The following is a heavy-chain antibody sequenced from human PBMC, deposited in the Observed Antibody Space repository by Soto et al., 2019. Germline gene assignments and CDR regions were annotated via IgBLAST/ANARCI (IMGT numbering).Heavy chain of an antibody. J-gene: IGHJ4*02. Sequence: PGESLKISCKGSGYSFTTYWISWVRQMPGKVLEWMGRIDPIDSYTNYSPSFQGHVTISVDKSISTAYLQWSSLKASDTAMYYCARQDYASGSSTNWGQGTLVTVSS. CDR2: IDPIDSYT. CDR3: ARQDYASGSSTN. D-gene: IGHD3-10*01. CDR1: GYSFTTYW. V-gene: IGHV5-10-1*01.